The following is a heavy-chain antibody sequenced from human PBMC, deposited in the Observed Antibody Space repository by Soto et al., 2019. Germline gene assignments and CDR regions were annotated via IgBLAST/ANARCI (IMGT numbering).Heavy chain of an antibody. CDR2: ISSSSSTI. CDR3: ARPNYYGSGSYFSAYYYYGMDV. Sequence: GGSLRLSCAASGFTFSSYSMNWVRQAPGKGLEWVSYISSSSSTIYYADSVKGRFTISRDNAKNSLYLQMNSLRDEDTAVYYCARPNYYGSGSYFSAYYYYGMDVWGQGTTVTVSS. CDR1: GFTFSSYS. J-gene: IGHJ6*02. D-gene: IGHD3-10*01. V-gene: IGHV3-48*02.